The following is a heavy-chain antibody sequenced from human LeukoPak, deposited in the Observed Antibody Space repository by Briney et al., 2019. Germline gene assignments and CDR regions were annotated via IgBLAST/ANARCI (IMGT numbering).Heavy chain of an antibody. CDR2: IYHSGNN. J-gene: IGHJ4*02. Sequence: SETLSLTCTVSGGSISSSSYYWGWIRQPPGKGLEWIGSIYHSGNNYYNPSLKSRVTISVDKSKNQFSLKLSSVTAADTAVYYCAREFVVGATLDYWGQGTLVTVSS. D-gene: IGHD1-26*01. CDR1: GGSISSSSYY. V-gene: IGHV4-39*07. CDR3: AREFVVGATLDY.